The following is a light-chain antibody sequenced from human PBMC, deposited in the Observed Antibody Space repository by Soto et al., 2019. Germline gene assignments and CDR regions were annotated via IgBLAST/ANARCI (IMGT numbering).Light chain of an antibody. CDR1: SSDVGGYNY. J-gene: IGLJ1*01. CDR3: SSYKSSSTLYV. V-gene: IGLV2-14*01. CDR2: DVS. Sequence: QSVLTQPASVSGSPGQSITLSCTGTSSDVGGYNYVSWYQQHPGKAPKLMIYDVSNRPSGVSNRFSGSKSGNTASLTISGLQAEDAADYYCSSYKSSSTLYVFGTGTKVTVL.